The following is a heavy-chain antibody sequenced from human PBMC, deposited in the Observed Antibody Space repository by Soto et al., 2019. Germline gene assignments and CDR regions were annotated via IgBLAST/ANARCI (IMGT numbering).Heavy chain of an antibody. D-gene: IGHD5-18*01. J-gene: IGHJ4*02. CDR3: ATEGGYNYGTSCDY. CDR1: GFTFSNYG. V-gene: IGHV3-30*03. CDR2: ISYDGTNK. Sequence: QVQLVESGGGVVQPGRSLRLSCAASGFTFSNYGMHWVRQAPGKGLEWVAVISYDGTNKYYADSVKGRFTISRDSSKNAVYLQMNSLRAEDTAVYYCATEGGYNYGTSCDYWGQGTLVTVSS.